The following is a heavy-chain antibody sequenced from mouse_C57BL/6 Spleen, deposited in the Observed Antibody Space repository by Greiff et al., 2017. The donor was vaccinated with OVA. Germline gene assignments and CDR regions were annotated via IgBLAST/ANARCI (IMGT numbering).Heavy chain of an antibody. CDR1: GYTFTSYW. CDR2: IDPSDSYT. J-gene: IGHJ1*03. Sequence: QVQLQQPGAELVRPGTSVKLSCKASGYTFTSYWMHWVKQRPGQGLEWIGVIDPSDSYTNYNQKFKGKATLTVDTSSSTAYMQLSSLTSEDSAVYYCARRNYYGSSYWYFEVWGTGTTVTVSS. V-gene: IGHV1-59*01. CDR3: ARRNYYGSSYWYFEV. D-gene: IGHD1-1*01.